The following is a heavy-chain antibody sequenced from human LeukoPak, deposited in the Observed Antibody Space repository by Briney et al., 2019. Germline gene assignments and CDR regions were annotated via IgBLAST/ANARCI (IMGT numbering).Heavy chain of an antibody. Sequence: SETLSLTCTVSGCSISSHYWSWIQQPPGKGLEWIGYIYYSGSTNYNPSLKSRVTISVDTSKNQFSLKLSCVTAAETAVYYCARMVGQDWFDPWGQGTLVTVSS. J-gene: IGHJ5*02. D-gene: IGHD2-8*01. CDR1: GCSISSHY. CDR3: ARMVGQDWFDP. CDR2: IYYSGST. V-gene: IGHV4-59*11.